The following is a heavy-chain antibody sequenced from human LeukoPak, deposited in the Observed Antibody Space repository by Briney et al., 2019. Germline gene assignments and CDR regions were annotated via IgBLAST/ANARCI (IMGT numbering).Heavy chain of an antibody. CDR3: ARQDSKVMGYYYGMDV. D-gene: IGHD3-22*01. J-gene: IGHJ6*02. CDR1: GYSFTSYW. Sequence: GESLKISCKGSGYSFTSYWIGWVRQMPGKGLEWMGIIYPGDSYTRYSPSFQGQVTISADKSISTAYLQWSSLKASDTAMYYCARQDSKVMGYYYGMDVWGQGTTVTVSS. CDR2: IYPGDSYT. V-gene: IGHV5-51*01.